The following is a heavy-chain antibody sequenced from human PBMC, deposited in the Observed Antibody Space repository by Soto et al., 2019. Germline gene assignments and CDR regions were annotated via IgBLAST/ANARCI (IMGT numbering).Heavy chain of an antibody. CDR2: INPNSGGT. CDR1: GYTFTGYY. Sequence: QVQLVQSGAEVKKPGASVKVSCKASGYTFTGYYMHWVRQAPGQGLEWMGWINPNSGGTNYAQKFQGWVTMARDTSVRTAYMELSRRRSDDTAVYYCARAHCGGDCYSGVDYWGQGTVVTVSS. D-gene: IGHD2-21*02. J-gene: IGHJ4*02. CDR3: ARAHCGGDCYSGVDY. V-gene: IGHV1-2*04.